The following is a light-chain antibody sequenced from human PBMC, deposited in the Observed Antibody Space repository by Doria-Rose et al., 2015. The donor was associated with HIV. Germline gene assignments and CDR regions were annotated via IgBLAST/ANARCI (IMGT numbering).Light chain of an antibody. CDR3: SSRDSSANHVL. CDR1: SLRSSY. V-gene: IGLV3-19*01. CDR2: GTD. Sequence: VVTQEPAVSVALRQTVRITCQGDSLRSSYASWYQQKPGQAPILVIYGTDNRPSVISDRFSGTSSGNTASLTITGSQAEDEADYYCSSRDSSANHVLFGGGTKVTVL. J-gene: IGLJ2*01.